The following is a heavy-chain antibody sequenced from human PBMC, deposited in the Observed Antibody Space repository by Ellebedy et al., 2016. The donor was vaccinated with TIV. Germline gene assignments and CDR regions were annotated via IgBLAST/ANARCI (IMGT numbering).Heavy chain of an antibody. Sequence: ASVKVSCXASGYTFTSYGISWVRQAPGQGLEWMGWISGYNGNTNYAQKLQGRVTMTTDTSTRTAYMELRSLTSDDTAVYYCARESGEEGGWFDPWGQGTLVTVSS. CDR3: ARESGEEGGWFDP. CDR1: GYTFTSYG. J-gene: IGHJ5*02. V-gene: IGHV1-18*04. CDR2: ISGYNGNT. D-gene: IGHD4-17*01.